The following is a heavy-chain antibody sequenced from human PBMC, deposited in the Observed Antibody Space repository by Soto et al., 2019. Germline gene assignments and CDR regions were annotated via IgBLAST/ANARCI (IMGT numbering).Heavy chain of an antibody. CDR2: IWYDGSNK. D-gene: IGHD4-17*01. Sequence: QVQLVESGGGVVQPGRSLRLSCAASGFTFSSYGMHWVRQAPGKGLEWVAVIWYDGSNKYYADSVKGRFTISRDTSKNTLYLQMNSLRAEDTAVYYCAREGIYGDSAFDYWGQGTLVTVSS. J-gene: IGHJ4*02. CDR3: AREGIYGDSAFDY. V-gene: IGHV3-33*01. CDR1: GFTFSSYG.